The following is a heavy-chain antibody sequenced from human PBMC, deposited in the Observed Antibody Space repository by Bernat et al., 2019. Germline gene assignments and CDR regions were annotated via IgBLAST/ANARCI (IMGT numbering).Heavy chain of an antibody. CDR3: ARGRKRDYTDAFDI. CDR1: GFTFSSYA. Sequence: EVQLVESGGGLVQPGGSLRLSCAASGFTFSSYAMHWVRQAPGKGLEYVSAISSNGGSTYYANSVKGRFTISRDNSKNTLYLQMGSLRAEDMAVYYCARGRKRDYTDAFDIWGQGTMVTVSS. J-gene: IGHJ3*02. CDR2: ISSNGGST. D-gene: IGHD4-11*01. V-gene: IGHV3-64*01.